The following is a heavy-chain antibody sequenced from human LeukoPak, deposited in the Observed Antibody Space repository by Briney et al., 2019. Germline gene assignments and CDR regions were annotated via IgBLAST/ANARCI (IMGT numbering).Heavy chain of an antibody. V-gene: IGHV1-46*01. CDR1: GYTFTSYY. D-gene: IGHD5-24*01. CDR2: INPSGGST. CDR3: ARVERTDAFDI. Sequence: ASVKVSCKASGYTFTSYYMHWVRQAPGQGLEWMGIINPSGGSTSYARKFQGRVTMTRDTSTSTVYMELSSLRSEDTAVYYCARVERTDAFDIWGQGTMVTVSS. J-gene: IGHJ3*02.